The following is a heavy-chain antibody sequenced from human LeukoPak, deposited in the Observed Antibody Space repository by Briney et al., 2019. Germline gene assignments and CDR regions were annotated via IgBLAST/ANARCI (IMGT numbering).Heavy chain of an antibody. CDR2: IYSGGST. Sequence: GRSLRISCAASGFTCDTYAMSWVGQAPGKLLDCVSVIYSGGSTYYADSVKGRFTISRDNSKNTLYLQMNSLRAEDTAVYYCARARYSNYPSRFDYWGQGTLVTVSS. CDR1: GFTCDTYA. CDR3: ARARYSNYPSRFDY. J-gene: IGHJ4*02. D-gene: IGHD4-11*01. V-gene: IGHV3-53*01.